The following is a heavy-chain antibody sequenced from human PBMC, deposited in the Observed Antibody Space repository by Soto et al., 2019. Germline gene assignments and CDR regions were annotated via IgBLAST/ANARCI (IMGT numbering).Heavy chain of an antibody. CDR2: LDGAGGST. CDR3: AAPRDEYGSGVSWFTYGMDI. D-gene: IGHD3-10*01. CDR1: GFTFSYFA. J-gene: IGHJ6*02. Sequence: GGSLRLSCLASGFTFSYFAMTWVRHVPGRGLEWVASLDGAGGSTYYAESVRGRFSISRDNSQNTLFLQMKRLTVDDTAIYYCAAPRDEYGSGVSWFTYGMDIWGQGTTVTRLL. V-gene: IGHV3-23*01.